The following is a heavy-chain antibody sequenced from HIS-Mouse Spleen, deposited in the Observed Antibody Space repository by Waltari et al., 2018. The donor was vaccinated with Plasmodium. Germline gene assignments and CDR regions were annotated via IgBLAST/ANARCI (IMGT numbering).Heavy chain of an antibody. J-gene: IGHJ2*01. V-gene: IGHV3-7*01. CDR1: GFTFSSYW. CDR3: ASSWYWYFDL. Sequence: EVQLVESGGGLVQPGWSLRLSCAASGFTFSSYWMSWVRQVPGKGREWVANIKQDGSEKYYVDSVKGRFTISRDNAKNSLYLQMNSLRAEDTAVYYCASSWYWYFDLWGRGTLVTVSS. D-gene: IGHD6-13*01. CDR2: IKQDGSEK.